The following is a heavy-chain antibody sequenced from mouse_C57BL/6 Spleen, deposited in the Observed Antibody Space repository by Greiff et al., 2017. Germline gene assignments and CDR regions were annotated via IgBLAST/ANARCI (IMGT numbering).Heavy chain of an antibody. CDR3: ARSGSVYYFDY. CDR2: INPNNGGT. Sequence: DVKLVESGPELVKPGASVKMSCKASGYTFTDYNMHWVKQSHGKSLEWIGYINPNNGGTSYNQKFKGKATLTVNKSSSTAYMELRSLTSEDSAVYYCARSGSVYYFDYWGQGTTLTVSS. CDR1: GYTFTDYN. V-gene: IGHV1-22*01. J-gene: IGHJ2*01.